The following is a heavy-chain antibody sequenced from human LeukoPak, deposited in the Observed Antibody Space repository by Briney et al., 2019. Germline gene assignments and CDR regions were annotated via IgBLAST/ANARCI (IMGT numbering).Heavy chain of an antibody. CDR1: GYSFANYW. CDR3: ARSPDTIYFDY. CDR2: IYPSDSHA. J-gene: IGHJ4*02. D-gene: IGHD5-18*01. Sequence: GESLKISCKVSGYSFANYWIAWVRQMPGKGLEWMAIIYPSDSHARYSPSFQGQVTISADRSISTAYLQWSSLKASDTAMYYCARSPDTIYFDYWGQGTLVTVSS. V-gene: IGHV5-51*01.